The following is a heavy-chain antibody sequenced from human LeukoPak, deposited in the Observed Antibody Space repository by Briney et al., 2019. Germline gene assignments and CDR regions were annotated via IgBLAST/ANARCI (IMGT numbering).Heavy chain of an antibody. V-gene: IGHV1-2*06. CDR2: INPNSGGT. J-gene: IGHJ4*02. Sequence: GASVKVSCKASGYTFTGYYMHWVRQAPGQGLEWMGRINPNSGGTNYAQKFQGRVTMTRDTSISTAYMELSRLRSDDTAVYYCASHTQRRNDLLVGDYWGQGTLVTVSS. CDR3: ASHTQRRNDLLVGDY. D-gene: IGHD6-6*01. CDR1: GYTFTGYY.